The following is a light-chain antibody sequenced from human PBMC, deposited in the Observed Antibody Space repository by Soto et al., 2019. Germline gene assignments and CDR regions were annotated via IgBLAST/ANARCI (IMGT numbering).Light chain of an antibody. V-gene: IGLV1-47*01. J-gene: IGLJ2*01. CDR3: AAWDDSLSGLL. CDR1: SSNIGSNY. CDR2: RNN. Sequence: QPVPDEPPAGTGTPWQRLTISCSESSSNIGSNYVYWYQQLPGTSPTLLIYRNNQRPSGVPDRFSGSKSGTSASLAISGLRSEDEADYYCAAWDDSLSGLLFGGGTKVTVL.